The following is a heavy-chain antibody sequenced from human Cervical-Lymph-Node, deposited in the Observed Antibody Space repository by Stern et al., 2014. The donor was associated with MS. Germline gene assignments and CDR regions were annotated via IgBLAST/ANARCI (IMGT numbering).Heavy chain of an antibody. CDR2: ISGSGGST. CDR1: GFTFSSYA. V-gene: IGHV3-23*01. Sequence: EVQLLESGGGLVQPGGSLRLSCAASGFTFSSYAMSWVRQTPGKGLEWVSGISGSGGSTNYADSVKGRFTISRDNSKNTLYLQMNSLRAEDTAVYSCAGGYQLLRNLDYWGQGTLVTVSS. D-gene: IGHD2-2*01. J-gene: IGHJ4*02. CDR3: AGGYQLLRNLDY.